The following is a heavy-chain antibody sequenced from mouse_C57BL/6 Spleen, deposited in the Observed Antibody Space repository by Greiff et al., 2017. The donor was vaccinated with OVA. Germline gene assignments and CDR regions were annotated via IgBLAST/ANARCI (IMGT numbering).Heavy chain of an antibody. CDR1: GFTFSSYA. Sequence: EVMLVESGGGLVKPGGSLKLSCAASGFTFSSYAMSWVRQTPEKRLEWVATISDGGSYTYYPDNVKGRFTISRDNAKNNLYLQMSHLKSEDTAMYYCARASGSSGLYYFDYWGQGTTLTVSS. D-gene: IGHD3-2*02. V-gene: IGHV5-4*03. CDR2: ISDGGSYT. J-gene: IGHJ2*01. CDR3: ARASGSSGLYYFDY.